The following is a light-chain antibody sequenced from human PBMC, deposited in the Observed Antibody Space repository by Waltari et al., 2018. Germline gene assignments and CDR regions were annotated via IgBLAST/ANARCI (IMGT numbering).Light chain of an antibody. CDR2: DAS. J-gene: IGKJ2*01. Sequence: EIVMTQSPATLSVSPGEGVTLSCRASQSVSTKLAWYQLKPGQAPRLLIYDASSRATGIPARFSGSGSGTEFTLTISSLQSEDFALYYCLQCYNTPYTFGQGTRLEIK. CDR3: LQCYNTPYT. V-gene: IGKV3D-15*01. CDR1: QSVSTK.